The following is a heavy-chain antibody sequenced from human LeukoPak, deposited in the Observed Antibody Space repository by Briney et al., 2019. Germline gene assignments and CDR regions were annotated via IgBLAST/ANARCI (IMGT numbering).Heavy chain of an antibody. D-gene: IGHD5-18*01. CDR2: IKQDGSEK. CDR1: GFTFSTYS. Sequence: GGSLRLSCAASGFTFSTYSMNWVRQAPGKGLEWVANIKQDGSEKYYVDSVKGRFTISRDNAKNSLYLQMNSLRAEDTAVYYCAKDNHPQVDTAMGSFDYWGQGTLVTVSS. CDR3: AKDNHPQVDTAMGSFDY. V-gene: IGHV3-7*03. J-gene: IGHJ4*02.